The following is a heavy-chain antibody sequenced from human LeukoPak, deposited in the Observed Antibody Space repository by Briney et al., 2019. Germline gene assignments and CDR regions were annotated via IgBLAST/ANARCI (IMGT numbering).Heavy chain of an antibody. V-gene: IGHV4-59*01. CDR2: IYDGGST. Sequence: SETLSLTCTVSGGSISSYYWSWIRQPPGKGLEWIGYIYDGGSTNYNPSLKSRVTISIDTSKNQFSLKLSSVTAADTAVYYCARDMGGSGSYYSAWGQGTLVTVSS. CDR1: GGSISSYY. J-gene: IGHJ5*02. D-gene: IGHD3-10*01. CDR3: ARDMGGSGSYYSA.